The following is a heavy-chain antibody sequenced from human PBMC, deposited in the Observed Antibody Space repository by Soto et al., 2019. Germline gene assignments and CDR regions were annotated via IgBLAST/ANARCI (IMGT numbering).Heavy chain of an antibody. CDR2: ISGSGGST. V-gene: IGHV3-23*01. D-gene: IGHD2-2*01. CDR3: AKSPLSGYCSSNRCYV. Sequence: GGSLRLSCAASGFTFSSYAMSWVRQAPGKGLEWVSAISGSGGSTYYADSVKGRFTISRDNSKNTLYLQMNSLRAEDTAVYYCAKSPLSGYCSSNRCYVWGQGTLVTVSS. J-gene: IGHJ4*02. CDR1: GFTFSSYA.